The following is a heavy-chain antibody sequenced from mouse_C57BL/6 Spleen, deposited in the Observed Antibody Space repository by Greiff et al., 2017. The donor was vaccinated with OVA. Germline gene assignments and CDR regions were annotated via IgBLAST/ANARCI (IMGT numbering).Heavy chain of an antibody. CDR3: ARGDSSGQPSFAY. V-gene: IGHV1-69*01. CDR1: GYTFTSYW. Sequence: VQLQQPGAELVMPGASVKLSCKASGYTFTSYWMHWVKQRPGQGLEWIGEIDPSDSYTNYNQKFKGKSTLTVDKSSSTAYMQLSSLTSEDSAVYYCARGDSSGQPSFAYWGQGTLVTVSA. D-gene: IGHD3-2*02. J-gene: IGHJ3*01. CDR2: IDPSDSYT.